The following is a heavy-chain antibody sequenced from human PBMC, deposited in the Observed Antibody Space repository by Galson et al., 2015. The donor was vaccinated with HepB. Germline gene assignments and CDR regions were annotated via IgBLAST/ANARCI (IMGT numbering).Heavy chain of an antibody. CDR3: ARGWPPDN. Sequence: SLRLSCAASGFTFSSYAMHWVRQAPGKGLEWVAVISYDGSNKYYADSVKGRFTISRDNSKNTLYLQMNSLRAEDTAVYYCARGWPPDNWGQGTLVTVSS. CDR2: ISYDGSNK. J-gene: IGHJ4*02. V-gene: IGHV3-30-3*01. CDR1: GFTFSSYA. D-gene: IGHD2-15*01.